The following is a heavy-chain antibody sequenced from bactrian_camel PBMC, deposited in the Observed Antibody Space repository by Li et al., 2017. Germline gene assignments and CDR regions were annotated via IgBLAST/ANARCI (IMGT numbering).Heavy chain of an antibody. CDR1: TYRRNS. CDR3: ATTGFDF. Sequence: VQLVESGGGSVQAGGSLRLSCVYTYRRNSMGWFRQAPGKEREGVATILFGWGNTYYADSVKGRFTISQDNAKNTVYLEMNSLKSEDTGLYYCATTGFDFWGQGTQVTVS. CDR2: ILFGWGNT. D-gene: IGHD5*01. V-gene: IGHV3S40*01. J-gene: IGHJ6*01.